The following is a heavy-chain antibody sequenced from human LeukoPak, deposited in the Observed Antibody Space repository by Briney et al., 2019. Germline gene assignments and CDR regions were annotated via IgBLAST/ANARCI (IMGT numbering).Heavy chain of an antibody. CDR2: IYPGDSDT. CDR1: GYSFSSYW. D-gene: IGHD6-19*01. V-gene: IGHV5-51*01. Sequence: KDGESLKISCKGSGYSFSSYWIGWVRQMPGKGLEWMGIIYPGDSDTRYSPSFQGQVTISADKSISTAYLQWSSLKASDTAMYYCARLHLLAVADTLGNWFDPWGQGTLVTVSS. CDR3: ARLHLLAVADTLGNWFDP. J-gene: IGHJ5*02.